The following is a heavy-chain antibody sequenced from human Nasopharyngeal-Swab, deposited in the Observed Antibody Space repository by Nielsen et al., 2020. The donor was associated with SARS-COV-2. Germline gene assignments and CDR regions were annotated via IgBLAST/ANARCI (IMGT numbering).Heavy chain of an antibody. CDR1: GGSISSYY. V-gene: IGHV4-59*01. CDR2: IYYSGST. D-gene: IGHD5-12*01. J-gene: IGHJ6*02. Sequence: SETLSLTCTVSGGSISSYYWSWIRQPPGKGLEWIGYIYYSGSTNYNPSLKSRVTISVDTSKNQFSLKLSSVTAADTAVYYCARDLGWLRPGGIYYYYGMDVWGQGTTFTVSS. CDR3: ARDLGWLRPGGIYYYYGMDV.